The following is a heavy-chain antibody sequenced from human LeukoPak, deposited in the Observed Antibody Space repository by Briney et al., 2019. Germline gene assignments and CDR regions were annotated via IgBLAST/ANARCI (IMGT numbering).Heavy chain of an antibody. Sequence: PGGSLRLSCAASGFTFNDYYMSWIRQAPGKGLEWLSYIRSSGTTTYYADSVVGRFTISRDNAKNSLYLQMNSLRAEDTAVYYCARGIGVTGLTAAYWGQGTLVTVSS. D-gene: IGHD2-21*02. J-gene: IGHJ4*02. CDR1: GFTFNDYY. V-gene: IGHV3-11*01. CDR2: IRSSGTTT. CDR3: ARGIGVTGLTAAY.